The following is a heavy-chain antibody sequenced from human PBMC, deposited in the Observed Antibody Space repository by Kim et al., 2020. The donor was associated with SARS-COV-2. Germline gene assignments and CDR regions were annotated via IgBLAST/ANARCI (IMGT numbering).Heavy chain of an antibody. D-gene: IGHD6-19*01. Sequence: SETLSLTCTVSGGSINNYYWSWIRQPAGKGLEWIGRIYASGTTNYNPSLKSRVTMSVDTSKNLFSLNLSSVTAADTAVYYCARGGGYSSGKAKFDYWGQGTLVTASS. CDR1: GGSINNYY. CDR2: IYASGTT. V-gene: IGHV4-4*07. CDR3: ARGGGYSSGKAKFDY. J-gene: IGHJ4*02.